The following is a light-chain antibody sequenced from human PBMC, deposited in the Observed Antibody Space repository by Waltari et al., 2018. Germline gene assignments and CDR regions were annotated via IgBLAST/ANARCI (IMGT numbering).Light chain of an antibody. CDR2: STN. CDR1: SGSVPTVSY. CDR3: VLYMGSGIWV. J-gene: IGLJ3*02. Sequence: QTVVTQEPSFSVSPGGTVTLTCGLSSGSVPTVSYPSWYQQTPVQAPRTLIYSTNTRSSGVPDRFSGSILGNKAALTITGAQADDESDYYCVLYMGSGIWVFGGGTKLTVL. V-gene: IGLV8-61*01.